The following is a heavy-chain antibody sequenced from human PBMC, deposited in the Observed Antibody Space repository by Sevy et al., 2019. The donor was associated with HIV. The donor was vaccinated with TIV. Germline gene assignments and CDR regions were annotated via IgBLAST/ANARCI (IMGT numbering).Heavy chain of an antibody. V-gene: IGHV1-18*04. CDR1: GYTFTSYG. CDR3: ARGNNPRKRTENRFDY. D-gene: IGHD2-2*01. CDR2: ISAYNGNT. Sequence: ASVKVSGKASGYTFTSYGISWVRQAPGQGLEWMGWISAYNGNTNYAQKLQGRVTMTTDTSTSPAYMELRSLRSDDTAVYYCARGNNPRKRTENRFDYVGQGTLVTVSS. J-gene: IGHJ4*02.